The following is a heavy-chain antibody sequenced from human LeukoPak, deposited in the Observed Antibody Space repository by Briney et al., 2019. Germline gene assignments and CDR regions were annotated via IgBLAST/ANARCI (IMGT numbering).Heavy chain of an antibody. CDR1: GFTFSSYW. CDR2: IKQDGSEK. Sequence: PGGSLRLPCAASGFTFSSYWMSWVRQAPGKGLEWVANIKQDGSEKYYVDSVKGRFTISRDNAKNSLYLQMNSLRAEDTAVYYCARVPAALLFDYWGQGTLVTVSS. V-gene: IGHV3-7*01. J-gene: IGHJ4*02. D-gene: IGHD2-2*01. CDR3: ARVPAALLFDY.